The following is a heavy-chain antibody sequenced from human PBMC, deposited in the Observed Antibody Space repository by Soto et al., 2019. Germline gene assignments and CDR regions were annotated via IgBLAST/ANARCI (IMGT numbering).Heavy chain of an antibody. CDR3: TRSSDTSGYYSDFAY. V-gene: IGHV4-39*01. D-gene: IGHD3-22*01. Sequence: SETLSLTCSVSGGSIGSNYYWAWIRQPPGKGLHWIGSISYSGTTYYNPSLKSRVTISADTSKNQFSLQLSSVTAADTAVYYCTRSSDTSGYYSDFAYWGRGALVTVSS. J-gene: IGHJ4*02. CDR2: ISYSGTT. CDR1: GGSIGSNYY.